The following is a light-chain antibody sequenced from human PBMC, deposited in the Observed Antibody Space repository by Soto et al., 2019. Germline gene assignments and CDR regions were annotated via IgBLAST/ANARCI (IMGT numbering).Light chain of an antibody. CDR1: QSISSY. CDR2: AES. Sequence: DIQMTESPSSLSASLGDRFTSTCLASQSISSYLNWYQHKAGKAPKLMIYAESSLQSGVPSRLSGSGSGKDFTLTISSLQPEDFATYYCQQSYSTPWTFGQGTKVAIK. V-gene: IGKV1-39*01. CDR3: QQSYSTPWT. J-gene: IGKJ1*01.